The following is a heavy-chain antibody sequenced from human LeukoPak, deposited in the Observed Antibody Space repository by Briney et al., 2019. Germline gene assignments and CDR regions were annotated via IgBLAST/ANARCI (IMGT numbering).Heavy chain of an antibody. J-gene: IGHJ6*03. V-gene: IGHV1-18*01. Sequence: ASVKVSCKASGYTFTSYGISWVRQAAGQGLEWMGWISAYNGNTNYAQKLQGRVTMTTDTSTSTAYMELRRLRSDDTAVYYCARGMTYYDFWSGYHADYYYYYLDVWGKGTTVTVSS. CDR3: ARGMTYYDFWSGYHADYYYYYLDV. CDR2: ISAYNGNT. D-gene: IGHD3-3*01. CDR1: GYTFTSYG.